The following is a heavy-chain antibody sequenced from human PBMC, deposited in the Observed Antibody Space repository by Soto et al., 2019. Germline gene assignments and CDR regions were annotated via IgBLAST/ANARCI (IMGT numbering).Heavy chain of an antibody. D-gene: IGHD3-9*01. CDR3: ARDSSYFDWLSNRNWFDP. J-gene: IGHJ5*02. V-gene: IGHV3-30*03. CDR2: ISYDGSNK. Sequence: GGSLRLSCAASGFTFSSYGMHWVRQAPGKGLEWVAVISYDGSNKYYADSVKGRFTISRDNSKNTLYLQMNSLRAEDTAVYYCARDSSYFDWLSNRNWFDPWGQGT. CDR1: GFTFSSYG.